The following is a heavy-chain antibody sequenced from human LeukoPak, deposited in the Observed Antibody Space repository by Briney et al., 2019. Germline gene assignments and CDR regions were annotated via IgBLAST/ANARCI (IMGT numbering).Heavy chain of an antibody. CDR3: ARVSFGGVIVRDY. V-gene: IGHV1-2*02. Sequence: ASVKVSCKASGYTFTGYYMHWVRQAPGQGLEWMGWINPNSGGTNYAQKFQGRVTMTRDTSISTAYMELSRLRSDDTAVYYCARVSFGGVIVRDYWGQGTLVTVSS. CDR2: INPNSGGT. CDR1: GYTFTGYY. D-gene: IGHD3-16*02. J-gene: IGHJ4*02.